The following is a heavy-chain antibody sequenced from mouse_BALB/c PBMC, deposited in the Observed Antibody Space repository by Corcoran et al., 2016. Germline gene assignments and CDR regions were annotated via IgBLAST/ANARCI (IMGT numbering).Heavy chain of an antibody. CDR1: GYSITSGYY. CDR2: ISYDGSN. J-gene: IGHJ1*01. CDR3: ANGNYWYFDF. Sequence: DVQLQESGPGLVKPSQSLSLTCSVTGYSITSGYYWNWIRQFPGNKLEWMGYISYDGSNNYNPSLKNRISITRDTSKNQFFLKLNSVTTEDTATYYCANGNYWYFDFWGAGTTVTVSS. V-gene: IGHV3-6*02. D-gene: IGHD2-1*01.